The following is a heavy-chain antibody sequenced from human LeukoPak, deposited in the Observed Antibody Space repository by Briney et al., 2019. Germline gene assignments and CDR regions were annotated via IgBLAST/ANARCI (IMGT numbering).Heavy chain of an antibody. V-gene: IGHV4-39*07. CDR2: INHSGST. J-gene: IGHJ4*02. D-gene: IGHD4-17*01. Sequence: PSETLSLTCTVSGDSISSRSDYWGWIRQPPGKGLEWIGEINHSGSTHYNPSLKSRVTISVDTSKNQFSLKPNSVTAADAAVYYCARSIMTSVTTFGYWGQGTLVTVFS. CDR1: GDSISSRSDY. CDR3: ARSIMTSVTTFGY.